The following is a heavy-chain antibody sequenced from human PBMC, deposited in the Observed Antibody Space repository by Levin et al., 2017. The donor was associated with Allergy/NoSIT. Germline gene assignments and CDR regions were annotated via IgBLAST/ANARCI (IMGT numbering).Heavy chain of an antibody. CDR3: ASEPAGGNNWFDP. CDR2: IYSGGST. J-gene: IGHJ5*02. CDR1: GFTISSNY. Sequence: GGSLRLSCAASGFTISSNYMSWVRQAPGKGLEWVSVIYSGGSTYYADSVKGRFTISRDNSKNTLYLQMNSLRAEDTAVYYCASEPAGGNNWFDPWGQGTLVTVSS. V-gene: IGHV3-53*01. D-gene: IGHD4-23*01.